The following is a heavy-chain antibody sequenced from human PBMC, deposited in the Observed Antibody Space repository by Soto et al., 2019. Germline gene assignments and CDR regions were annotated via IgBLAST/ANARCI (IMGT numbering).Heavy chain of an antibody. CDR3: ARGGGSFPYFDY. Sequence: QVQVVQSGAEVKKPGASVKVSCKASGYALTNFAMHWVRQAPGQRLEWMGWIKAGNVNTKYSQKFQGRVTITRDTSANIVYMELSSLRSEDTAVYYCARGGGSFPYFDYWGQGTLVTVSS. V-gene: IGHV1-3*01. CDR2: IKAGNVNT. J-gene: IGHJ4*02. D-gene: IGHD1-26*01. CDR1: GYALTNFA.